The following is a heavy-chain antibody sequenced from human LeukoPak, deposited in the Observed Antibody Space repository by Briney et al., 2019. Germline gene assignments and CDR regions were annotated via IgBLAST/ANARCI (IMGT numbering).Heavy chain of an antibody. CDR1: GGSISSSSYY. CDR2: IYYSGST. Sequence: SETLSLTCTVSGGSISSSSYYWGWIRQPPGKGLEWIGSIYYSGSTYYKPSLKSRVNISVDTSKNQFSLKLSSVTAADTAVYYCARLHYGSGSSLLFDYWGQGTLVSVSS. D-gene: IGHD3-10*01. CDR3: ARLHYGSGSSLLFDY. J-gene: IGHJ4*02. V-gene: IGHV4-39*01.